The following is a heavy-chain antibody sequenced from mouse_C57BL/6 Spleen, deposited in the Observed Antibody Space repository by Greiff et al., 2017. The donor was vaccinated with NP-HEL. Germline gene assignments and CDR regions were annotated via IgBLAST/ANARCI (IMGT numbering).Heavy chain of an antibody. Sequence: VQLKDSGAELVRPGASVKLSCTASGFNIKDDYMHWVKQRPEQGLEWIGWIDPENGDTEYASKFQGKATITADTSSNTAYLQLSSLTSEDTAVYYCTTQHIGRCAYWGQGTLVTVSA. J-gene: IGHJ3*01. CDR2: IDPENGDT. CDR3: TTQHIGRCAY. D-gene: IGHD3-1*01. CDR1: GFNIKDDY. V-gene: IGHV14-4*01.